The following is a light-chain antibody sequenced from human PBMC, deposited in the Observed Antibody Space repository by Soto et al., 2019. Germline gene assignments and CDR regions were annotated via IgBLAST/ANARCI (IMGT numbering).Light chain of an antibody. CDR3: QSYDDSLSVHYV. J-gene: IGLJ1*01. Sequence: QSVLTQPPSVSGAPWQRVTISCTGSSSNIGSTYDVQWYQQLPGTAPKLLIHGNTDRPSGVPDRFSGSKSGTSASLAITGLQADDEADYYCQSYDDSLSVHYVFGTGTKVTV. V-gene: IGLV1-40*01. CDR1: SSNIGSTYD. CDR2: GNT.